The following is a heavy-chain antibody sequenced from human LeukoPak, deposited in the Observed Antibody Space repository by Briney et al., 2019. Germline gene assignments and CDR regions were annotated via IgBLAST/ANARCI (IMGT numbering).Heavy chain of an antibody. D-gene: IGHD3-22*01. J-gene: IGHJ5*02. CDR2: IYHSGST. V-gene: IGHV4-30-2*01. Sequence: SETLSLTCAVSGGSISSGGYSWSWIRQPPGKGLEWIGYIYHSGSTYYNPSLKSRATISVDRSKNQFSLKPSSVTAADTAVYYCARAGYYYDSSGYYYGWFDPWGQGTLVTVSS. CDR1: GGSISSGGYS. CDR3: ARAGYYYDSSGYYYGWFDP.